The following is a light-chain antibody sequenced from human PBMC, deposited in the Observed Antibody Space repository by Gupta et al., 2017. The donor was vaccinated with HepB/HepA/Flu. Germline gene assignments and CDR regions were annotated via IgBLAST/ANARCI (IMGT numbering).Light chain of an antibody. CDR1: TSDVGAYND. CDR3: SCYTSSKTVV. J-gene: IGLJ2*01. Sequence: ITIFCTGSTSDVGAYNDVTWYQQHPAKSLKVMIYDVYYRPSGVSNRFSGSKSGNTASLTISGLQADDDANYYCSCYTSSKTVVFGGGTTVNVL. CDR2: DVY. V-gene: IGLV2-14*03.